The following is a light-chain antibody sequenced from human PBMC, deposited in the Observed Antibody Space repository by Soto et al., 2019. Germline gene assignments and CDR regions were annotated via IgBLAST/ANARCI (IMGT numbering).Light chain of an antibody. J-gene: IGLJ2*01. CDR3: QTADTSLSVV. Sequence: QSALTQPASVSGSPGQSITISCTGTSSDVGGYNSVSWYQQHPGKAPKLMIYEVNNRPSGVSNRFSGSKSGNTASLTISGLQAEDEADYYCQTADTSLSVVFGGGTKVTVL. V-gene: IGLV2-14*01. CDR1: SSDVGGYNS. CDR2: EVN.